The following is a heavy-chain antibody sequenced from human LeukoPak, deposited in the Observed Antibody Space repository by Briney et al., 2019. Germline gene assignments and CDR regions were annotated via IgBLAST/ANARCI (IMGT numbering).Heavy chain of an antibody. V-gene: IGHV4-34*01. Sequence: SETLSLTCAVYGGSFSGYYWSWIRQPPGKGLEWIGEINHSGSTNYNPSLKSRVTISVDRSKNQFSLKLSSVTAADTAVYYCARGVITGTTSYYYYGMDVWGQGTTVTVSS. J-gene: IGHJ6*02. CDR3: ARGVITGTTSYYYYGMDV. D-gene: IGHD1-7*01. CDR2: INHSGST. CDR1: GGSFSGYY.